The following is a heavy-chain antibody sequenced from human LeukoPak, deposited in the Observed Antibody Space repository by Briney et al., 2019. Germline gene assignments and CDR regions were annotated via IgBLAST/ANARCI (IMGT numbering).Heavy chain of an antibody. CDR3: AKAPRAAAVTYNGMDV. V-gene: IGHV3-23*01. D-gene: IGHD6-13*01. CDR2: ISGSGGST. Sequence: HTGGSLRLSCAASGFTFSSYAMSWVRQAPGKGLEWVSAISGSGGSTYYADSVRGRFTISRDNSKNTLYLQMNSLRAEDTAVYYCAKAPRAAAVTYNGMDVWGQGTTVTVSS. J-gene: IGHJ6*02. CDR1: GFTFSSYA.